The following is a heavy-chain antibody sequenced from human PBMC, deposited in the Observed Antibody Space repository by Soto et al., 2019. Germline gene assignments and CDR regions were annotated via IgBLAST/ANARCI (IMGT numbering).Heavy chain of an antibody. V-gene: IGHV4-34*01. CDR2: INQSGNT. Sequence: QVQLQQWGAGLFKPSETLSLTCAVYGGSFTGYYWSWIRQPPGKGLEWIGEINQSGNTNYNPSLKSRVTISVDTSKNQLFLNLTSVTAADTAMYYCARHHVRGRTIAGAAEFWGQGTLVTVSS. CDR3: ARHHVRGRTIAGAAEF. J-gene: IGHJ4*02. CDR1: GGSFTGYY. D-gene: IGHD6-13*01.